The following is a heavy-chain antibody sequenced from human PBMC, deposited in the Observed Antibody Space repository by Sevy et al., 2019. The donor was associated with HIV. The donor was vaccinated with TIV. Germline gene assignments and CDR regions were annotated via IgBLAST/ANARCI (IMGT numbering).Heavy chain of an antibody. Sequence: GGSLRLSCAASGFTFSSFAMSWVRQAPGKGLEWVSGSGSVGSTYYADSVEGRFAISIANSKNTRYLQMNSLRAEDTAVYYCAKDLGGIVAGPSSFDYWGQGTLVTVSS. CDR2: SGSVGST. CDR3: AKDLGGIVAGPSSFDY. J-gene: IGHJ4*02. CDR1: GFTFSSFA. V-gene: IGHV3-23*01. D-gene: IGHD6-19*01.